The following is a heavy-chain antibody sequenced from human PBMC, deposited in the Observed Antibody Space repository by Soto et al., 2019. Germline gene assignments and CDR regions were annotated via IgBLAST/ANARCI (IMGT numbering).Heavy chain of an antibody. CDR3: ASDSSGYYGRPGDS. CDR2: ISYDGSNK. J-gene: IGHJ4*02. CDR1: GFTFSSYA. Sequence: QVQLVESGGGVVQPGRSLRLSCAASGFTFSSYAMHWVRQAPGKGLEWVAVISYDGSNKYYADSVKGRFTISRDNSKNTLYLQMNSLRAEDTAVYYCASDSSGYYGRPGDSWGQGTLVTVSS. V-gene: IGHV3-30-3*01. D-gene: IGHD3-22*01.